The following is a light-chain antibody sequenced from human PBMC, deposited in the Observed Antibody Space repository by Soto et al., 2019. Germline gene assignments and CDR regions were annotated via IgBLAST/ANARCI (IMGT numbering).Light chain of an antibody. Sequence: DIQMTQSPSTLSASVGDRVTITCRASQSIGSSLAWYQQKPGKAPNLLISDASSLERGVPSRFSGSGSATEFTLTISSLQPDDSATYYCQQYNNYWTFGQGTKVDIK. J-gene: IGKJ1*01. V-gene: IGKV1-5*01. CDR3: QQYNNYWT. CDR2: DAS. CDR1: QSIGSS.